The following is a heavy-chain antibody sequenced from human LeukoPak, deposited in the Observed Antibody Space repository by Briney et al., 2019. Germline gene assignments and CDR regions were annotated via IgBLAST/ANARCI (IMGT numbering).Heavy chain of an antibody. Sequence: SETLSLTCTVSVGSISSGGYYLGWIRQPPGKGLEWIGRIYYSGSTYYNPSLKSRVTISVDTSKNQFSLKLTSVSAADAAVYYCASHYSSGWPWFDPWGQGTVVTVSS. CDR2: IYYSGST. CDR1: VGSISSGGYY. V-gene: IGHV4-39*01. J-gene: IGHJ5*02. CDR3: ASHYSSGWPWFDP. D-gene: IGHD6-19*01.